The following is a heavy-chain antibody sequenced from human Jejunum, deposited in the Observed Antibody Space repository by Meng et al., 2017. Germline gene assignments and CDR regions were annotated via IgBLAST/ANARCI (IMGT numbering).Heavy chain of an antibody. V-gene: IGHV1-2*05. CDR1: GYTFTGYS. D-gene: IGHD3-16*02. CDR2: INPDGSGT. J-gene: IGHJ4*02. Sequence: QVQLVQSGAEVKKPGASERVSCQASGYTFTGYSIHWARQAPGQGLEWMGRINPDGSGTMYAQKFQGRVTMSRGTSISTVYMDLSRLTSDDTGLYYCARGVYPFFFDTWGQGTLVTVSS. CDR3: ARGVYPFFFDT.